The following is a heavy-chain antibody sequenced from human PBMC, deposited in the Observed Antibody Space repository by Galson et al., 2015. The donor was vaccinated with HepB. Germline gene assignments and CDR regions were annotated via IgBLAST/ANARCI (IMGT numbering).Heavy chain of an antibody. CDR2: IKTKADGEAT. CDR1: GFKFSNAW. CDR3: TTDMSRGSGRDDLVDY. D-gene: IGHD3-10*01. Sequence: SLRLSCAASGFKFSNAWMSWVRQGLGKGLQWVGRIKTKADGEATDYAAPVKGRFTVSRDDSRNTVYLQMNGLRIEDTGVYYCTTDMSRGSGRDDLVDYWGQGTLVTVSS. J-gene: IGHJ4*02. V-gene: IGHV3-15*01.